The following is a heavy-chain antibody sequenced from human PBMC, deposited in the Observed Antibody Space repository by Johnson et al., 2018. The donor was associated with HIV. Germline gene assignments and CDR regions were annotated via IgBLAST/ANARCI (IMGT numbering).Heavy chain of an antibody. Sequence: QVQLVESGGGVVQPGGSLRLSCAASGFTFADYGMHWVRQPPGKGLEWVAFIAHDESITHYADSVKGRFTMSRDNSKNTLYLQMNSLRAEDTAVYYCARGRPNYYDSSGRYVPVAFDIWGQGTMVTVSS. J-gene: IGHJ3*02. D-gene: IGHD3-22*01. CDR1: GFTFADYG. CDR2: IAHDESIT. CDR3: ARGRPNYYDSSGRYVPVAFDI. V-gene: IGHV3-33*05.